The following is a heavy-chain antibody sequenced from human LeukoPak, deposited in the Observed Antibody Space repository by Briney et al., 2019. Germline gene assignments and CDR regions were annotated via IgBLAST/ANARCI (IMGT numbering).Heavy chain of an antibody. V-gene: IGHV3-53*01. J-gene: IGHJ4*02. Sequence: GGSLRLSCAASGFTVRSNYMSWVRQAPGKGLEWVSVIYSGGTTNYADSVKGRFTISRDNSKNTLYLQMNSLRAEDTAVYYCAGDGGHYDSSGHYFPSFDYWGQGTLVTVSS. CDR2: IYSGGTT. D-gene: IGHD3-22*01. CDR3: AGDGGHYDSSGHYFPSFDY. CDR1: GFTVRSNY.